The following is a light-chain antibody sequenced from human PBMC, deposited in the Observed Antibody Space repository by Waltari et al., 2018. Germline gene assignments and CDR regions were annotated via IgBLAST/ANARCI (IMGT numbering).Light chain of an antibody. J-gene: IGKJ1*01. V-gene: IGKV3-15*01. Sequence: EIVMTQSTATLSLPPVERATLSCRASQSVSSSLAWYQKKPGQPPRLLYYGASSRAAGTPQRFSGSGSGKDFTLTISSLGPEDVAVYYCLQRSNWWTFGQGTKVEIK. CDR1: QSVSSS. CDR2: GAS. CDR3: LQRSNWWT.